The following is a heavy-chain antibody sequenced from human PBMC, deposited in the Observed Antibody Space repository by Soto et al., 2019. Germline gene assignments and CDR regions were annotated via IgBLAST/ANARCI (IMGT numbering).Heavy chain of an antibody. CDR2: TYLRSMRYN. D-gene: IGHD6-13*01. Sequence: QVQLHQTGPRLVKPSQTLSLTCAISGHSVSNNIASWNWIRQSPSTGLQWLGRTYLRSMRYNDYAPSMKSRISISPETSKNQFSLHLSSVTPEDTAVYYCARYPAGQLDSFDFWGQGTLVTVSS. CDR1: GHSVSNNIAS. CDR3: ARYPAGQLDSFDF. V-gene: IGHV6-1*01. J-gene: IGHJ4*02.